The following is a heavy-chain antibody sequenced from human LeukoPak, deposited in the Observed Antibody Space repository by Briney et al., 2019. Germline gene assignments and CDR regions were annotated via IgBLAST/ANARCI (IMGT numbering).Heavy chain of an antibody. J-gene: IGHJ3*02. CDR2: ISGDGGST. Sequence: PGGSLRLSCAASGFTFDDYAMHWVRQAPGKGLEWVSLISGDGGSTYYADSVKGRFTISRDNSKNTLYLQMNSLRAEDTAVYYCAKEGSDAFDIWGQGTMVTVSS. CDR1: GFTFDDYA. CDR3: AKEGSDAFDI. V-gene: IGHV3-43*02.